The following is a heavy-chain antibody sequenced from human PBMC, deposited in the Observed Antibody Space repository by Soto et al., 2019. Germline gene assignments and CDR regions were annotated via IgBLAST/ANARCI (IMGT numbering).Heavy chain of an antibody. Sequence: SETLSLTCTVSGGSISSSSYYWGWIRQPPGKGLEWIGRIYYTGSTYYNPSLKSRVTISVDTSNNQFSLKLSSVTAADTAVYYCARHSTGGQWLVPYDPWGQGTLVTVSS. CDR3: ARHSTGGQWLVPYDP. CDR1: GGSISSSSYY. CDR2: IYYTGST. V-gene: IGHV4-39*01. J-gene: IGHJ5*02. D-gene: IGHD6-19*01.